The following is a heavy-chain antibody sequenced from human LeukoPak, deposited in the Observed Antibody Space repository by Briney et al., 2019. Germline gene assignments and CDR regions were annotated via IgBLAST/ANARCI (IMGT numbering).Heavy chain of an antibody. CDR2: IYYSGST. D-gene: IGHD2-2*01. CDR1: GGSISSYY. CDR3: ARHDRYCSSATCYVPWFDP. V-gene: IGHV4-39*01. Sequence: PSETLSLTCSVSGGSISSYYWSWIRQPPGKGLEWIGSIYYSGSTYYNPSPKSRVTISADTSKNQFSLKLSSVTAADTAVYFCARHDRYCSSATCYVPWFDPWGQGTLVTVSS. J-gene: IGHJ5*02.